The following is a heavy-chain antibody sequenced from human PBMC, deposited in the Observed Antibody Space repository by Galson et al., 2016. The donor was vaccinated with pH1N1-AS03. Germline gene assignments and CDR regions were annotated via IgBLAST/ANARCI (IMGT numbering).Heavy chain of an antibody. CDR1: GYSISSGYY. CDR3: AGPRRDGYNFDAFDI. D-gene: IGHD5-24*01. V-gene: IGHV4-38-2*01. CDR2: IYHSGST. Sequence: TLSLTCAVSGYSISSGYYWGWIRQPPGKGLQWIGSIYHSGSTYYNPSLKSRVTISVDTSKNQFSLKLSSVTAADTAVYYCAGPRRDGYNFDAFDIWGQGTMVTVSS. J-gene: IGHJ3*02.